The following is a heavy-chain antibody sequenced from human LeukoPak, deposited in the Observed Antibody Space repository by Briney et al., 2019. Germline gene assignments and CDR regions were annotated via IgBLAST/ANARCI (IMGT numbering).Heavy chain of an antibody. D-gene: IGHD1-26*01. J-gene: IGHJ6*03. V-gene: IGHV1-18*01. CDR1: GYTFTSYG. CDR2: INAYNGNT. Sequence: GASVKVSCKASGYTFTSYGISWVRQAPGQGLEWMGWINAYNGNTNYAQKLQGRVTMTTDTSTSTAYMELRSLRSDDTAVYYCARAARENSVGATSPYYYYYYYMDVWGKGTTVTISS. CDR3: ARAARENSVGATSPYYYYYYYMDV.